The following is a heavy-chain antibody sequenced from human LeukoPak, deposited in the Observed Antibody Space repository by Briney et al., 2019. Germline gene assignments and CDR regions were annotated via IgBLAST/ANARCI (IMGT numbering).Heavy chain of an antibody. CDR2: IYHSGST. CDR3: ARSGVVPAAIYY. J-gene: IGHJ4*02. CDR1: GYSISRGYY. Sequence: SETLSLTCTVSGYSISRGYYWGWIREPPGKGLEWIGSIYHSGSTYYNPSLKSRVTISVDTSKSHFSLKLSSVTAADTSVYYCARSGVVPAAIYYWGQGTLVTVSS. D-gene: IGHD2-2*01. V-gene: IGHV4-38-2*02.